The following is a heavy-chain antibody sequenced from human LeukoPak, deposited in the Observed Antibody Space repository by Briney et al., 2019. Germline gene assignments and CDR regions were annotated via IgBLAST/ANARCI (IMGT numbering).Heavy chain of an antibody. CDR2: IKEEGSEK. V-gene: IGHV3-7*03. J-gene: IGHJ4*02. CDR3: ARDFWRGLPDY. Sequence: GGSLRLSCAASGFTFSSYWMSWVRQAPGKGLEWVAKIKEEGSEKYYVDSVKGRFTTSRDNAKNSLYLQMNSLRAAHTAVYYCARDFWRGLPDYWGQGTLVTVSS. D-gene: IGHD3-3*01. CDR1: GFTFSSYW.